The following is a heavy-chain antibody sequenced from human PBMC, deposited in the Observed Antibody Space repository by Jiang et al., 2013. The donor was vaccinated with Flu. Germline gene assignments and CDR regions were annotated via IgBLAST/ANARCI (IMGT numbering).Heavy chain of an antibody. CDR2: ISDTGSGT. CDR1: GFTSRSYA. Sequence: GGGLAQPGGSLRLSCAASGFTSRSYAMSWVRQAPGKGLEWVSAISDTGSGTYYADSVRGRFTIYKDNSKDTLYLQMNSLRAEDTAVYYCAKDRLMTWYFDVWGRGTPVTVSS. J-gene: IGHJ2*01. CDR3: AKDRLMTWYFDV. D-gene: IGHD2-8*01. V-gene: IGHV3-23*01.